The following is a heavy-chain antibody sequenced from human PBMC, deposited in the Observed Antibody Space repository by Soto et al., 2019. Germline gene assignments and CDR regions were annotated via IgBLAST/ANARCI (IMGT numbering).Heavy chain of an antibody. J-gene: IGHJ6*04. CDR2: VIPVFGLA. V-gene: IGHV1-69*10. Sequence: GASVKVSGKSSGGTVSSYAISWVRQAPGQGLEWMGGVIPVFGLATYAQKVQGRVTITADKSTNTAYMEVSSLRSEDTAVYYCARGKSYYGSGKGIYEYYSLDVWGKGTTGTASS. CDR1: GGTVSSYA. CDR3: ARGKSYYGSGKGIYEYYSLDV. D-gene: IGHD3-10*01.